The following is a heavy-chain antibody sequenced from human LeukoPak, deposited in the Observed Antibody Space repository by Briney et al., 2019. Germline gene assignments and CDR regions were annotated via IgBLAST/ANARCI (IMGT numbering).Heavy chain of an antibody. J-gene: IGHJ5*02. CDR1: GGSISSSSYY. CDR2: IYTSGST. D-gene: IGHD1-26*01. V-gene: IGHV4-61*02. CDR3: AREVERADWFDP. Sequence: PSETLSLTCTVSGGSISSSSYYWGWIRQPPGKGLEWIGRIYTSGSTNYNPSLKSRVTISVDTSKNQFSLKLSSVTAADTAVYYCAREVERADWFDPWGQGTLVTVSS.